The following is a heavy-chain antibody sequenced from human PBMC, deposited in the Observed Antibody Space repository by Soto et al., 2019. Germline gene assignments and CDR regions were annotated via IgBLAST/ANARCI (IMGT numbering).Heavy chain of an antibody. D-gene: IGHD6-13*01. V-gene: IGHV3-7*01. J-gene: IGHJ5*02. Sequence: GSLRLSCAASGFTFSKYWMSWVRQAPEKGLEWVANIKQDGSEKYYVDSVKGRFTISRDNAKNSLSLQMNSLRAEDTAVYYCARVPVITAAGTAWFHPWGQGTLVTVSS. CDR1: GFTFSKYW. CDR2: IKQDGSEK. CDR3: ARVPVITAAGTAWFHP.